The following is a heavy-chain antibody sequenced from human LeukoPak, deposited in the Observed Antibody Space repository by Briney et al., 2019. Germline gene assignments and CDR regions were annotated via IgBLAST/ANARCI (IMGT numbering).Heavy chain of an antibody. V-gene: IGHV3-74*01. CDR1: GW. CDR2: INGLGTAT. J-gene: IGHJ4*02. CDR3: ASVFDS. Sequence: PGGSLRLSCAGSGWMHWVRQAPGKGLVWVSGINGLGTATYYADSVEGRFTISRDNAKNTVSLQMNSLSAEDTAVYYCASVFDSWGQGFLVTVSS.